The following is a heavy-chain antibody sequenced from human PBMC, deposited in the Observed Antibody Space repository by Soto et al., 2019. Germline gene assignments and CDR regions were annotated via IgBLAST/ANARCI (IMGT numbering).Heavy chain of an antibody. CDR1: GYTFTGYY. J-gene: IGHJ4*02. CDR3: EALINWNYRLDS. Sequence: QVQLVQSGAEVKKPGASVKVSCKASGYTFTGYYMHWVRQAPGQGLEWMGWINPNSGGTNYAQKFQGRVNMPRDTSISTAYMELSRLRSDDTAVYYCEALINWNYRLDSWGQGTLVTVSS. CDR2: INPNSGGT. V-gene: IGHV1-2*02. D-gene: IGHD1-7*01.